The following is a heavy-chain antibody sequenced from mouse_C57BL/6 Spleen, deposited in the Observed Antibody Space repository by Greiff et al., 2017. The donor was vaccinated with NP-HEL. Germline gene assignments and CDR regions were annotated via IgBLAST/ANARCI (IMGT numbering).Heavy chain of an antibody. CDR2: IYPGDGDT. V-gene: IGHV1-80*01. J-gene: IGHJ2*01. CDR3: ARRTTVVATGDY. CDR1: GYAFSSYW. Sequence: VKLVESGAELVKPGASVKISCKASGYAFSSYWMNWVKQRPGKGLEWIGQIYPGDGDTNYNGKFKGKATLTADKSSSTAYMQLSSLTSEDSAVYFCARRTTVVATGDYWGQGTTLTVSS. D-gene: IGHD1-1*01.